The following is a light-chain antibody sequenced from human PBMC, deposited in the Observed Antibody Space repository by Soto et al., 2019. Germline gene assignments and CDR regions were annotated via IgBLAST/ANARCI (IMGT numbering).Light chain of an antibody. J-gene: IGKJ5*01. Sequence: DIQMTQSPSTLSGSVGDRVTITCRASQTISSWLAWYQQKPGKAPKLLIYKASTLKSGVPSRFSGSGSGTEFTLTISRLEPEDFAVYYCQQYDEWFSITFGQGTRLEIK. CDR3: QQYDEWFSIT. V-gene: IGKV1-5*03. CDR2: KAS. CDR1: QTISSW.